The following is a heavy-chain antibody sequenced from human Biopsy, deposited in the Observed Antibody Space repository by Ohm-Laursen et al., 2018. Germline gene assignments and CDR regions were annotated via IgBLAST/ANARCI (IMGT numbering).Heavy chain of an antibody. CDR1: GDSISSYY. Sequence: TLSLTCAVSGDSISSYYWSWIRQPPGKGLEWIGYVYYTGSTDYNPSLRGRVTISVDTSKNQFSLKLSSVTAADTAVFFCARLYRLDDYWNDDPPDAFDVWGQGTMVTVSS. J-gene: IGHJ3*01. CDR2: VYYTGST. D-gene: IGHD3-3*01. CDR3: ARLYRLDDYWNDDPPDAFDV. V-gene: IGHV4-59*01.